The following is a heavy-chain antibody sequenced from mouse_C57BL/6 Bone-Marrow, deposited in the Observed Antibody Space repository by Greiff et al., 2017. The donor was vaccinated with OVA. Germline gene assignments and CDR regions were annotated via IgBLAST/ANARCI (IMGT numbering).Heavy chain of an antibody. CDR2: ISNGGGST. V-gene: IGHV5-12*01. D-gene: IGHD4-1*01. Sequence: EVQGVESGGGLVQPGGSLKLSCAASGFTFSDYYMYWVRQTPEKRLEWVAYISNGGGSTYYPDTVKGRFTISRDNAKNTLYLQMSRLKSEDTAMYYCARQELWGYFDYWGQGTTLTVSS. J-gene: IGHJ2*01. CDR3: ARQELWGYFDY. CDR1: GFTFSDYY.